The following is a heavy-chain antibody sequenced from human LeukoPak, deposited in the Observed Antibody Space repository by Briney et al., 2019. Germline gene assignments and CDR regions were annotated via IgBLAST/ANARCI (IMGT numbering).Heavy chain of an antibody. CDR2: ISADNGNT. D-gene: IGHD1-1*01. V-gene: IGHV1-18*01. CDR3: ARVHLGENYYYYYMDV. J-gene: IGHJ6*03. CDR1: GYTFTSYG. Sequence: ASVKVSCKASGYTFTSYGISWVRQAPGQGLAWMGWISADNGNTNYAQNLQGRVTMTTDTSTSTAYMELRSLRSDDTAVYYCARVHLGENYYYYYMDVWGKGTTVTVSS.